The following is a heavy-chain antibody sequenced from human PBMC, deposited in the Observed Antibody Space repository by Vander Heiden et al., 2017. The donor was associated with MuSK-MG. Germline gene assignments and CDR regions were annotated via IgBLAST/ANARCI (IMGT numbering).Heavy chain of an antibody. CDR3: AKDSGDAFDI. CDR1: GFTFDDYA. J-gene: IGHJ3*02. Sequence: EVQLVESGGGLVQPGRSLRLSCAASGFTFDDYAMHWVRQAPGKGLEWVSGISWNSGSIGDADSVKGRFTISRDNAKNSLYLQMNSLRAEDTALYYGAKDSGDAFDIWGQGTMVTVSS. V-gene: IGHV3-9*01. CDR2: ISWNSGSI.